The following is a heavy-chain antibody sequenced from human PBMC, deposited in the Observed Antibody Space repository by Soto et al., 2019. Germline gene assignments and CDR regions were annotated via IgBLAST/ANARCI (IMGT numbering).Heavy chain of an antibody. V-gene: IGHV1-69*01. Sequence: QVQLVQSGAEVKKPGSSVKVSCKPSGGTFNGYIITWVRQAPGQGLEWIGGIIFTFNTANYAEKFQGRVSLSADQGTSTAYMELTSLTSEYTAVFYCARVLVGEPGGFDFWGQGTLVSVSS. CDR1: GGTFNGYI. CDR3: ARVLVGEPGGFDF. J-gene: IGHJ4*02. D-gene: IGHD3-16*01. CDR2: IIFTFNTA.